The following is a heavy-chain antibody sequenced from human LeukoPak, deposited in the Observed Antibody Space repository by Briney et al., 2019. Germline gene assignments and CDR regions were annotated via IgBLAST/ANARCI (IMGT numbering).Heavy chain of an antibody. J-gene: IGHJ5*02. CDR3: AKGYYGSGTYGWFDP. D-gene: IGHD3-10*01. V-gene: IGHV3-23*01. Sequence: GGSLRLSCAASGFTFSSYAMTWVRQAPGKGLEWVSAISGSGGSTYYADSVKGRFTISRDNSKKKLYLQMNSLRAEDTAVYYCAKGYYGSGTYGWFDPWGQGTLVTVSS. CDR1: GFTFSSYA. CDR2: ISGSGGST.